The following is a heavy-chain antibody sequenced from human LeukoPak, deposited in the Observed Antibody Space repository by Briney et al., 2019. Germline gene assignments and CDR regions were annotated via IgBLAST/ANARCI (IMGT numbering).Heavy chain of an antibody. CDR3: ARDYADYVGYFFFDY. D-gene: IGHD4-17*01. CDR2: ISGSGSST. Sequence: GGSLRLSCAASGFTFSSYAMSWVRQAPGKGLEWVSAISGSGSSTYYADSVKGRFTISRDNSKNTLYLQMNSLRVEDTAVYYCARDYADYVGYFFFDYWGQGTLVTVSS. J-gene: IGHJ4*02. CDR1: GFTFSSYA. V-gene: IGHV3-23*01.